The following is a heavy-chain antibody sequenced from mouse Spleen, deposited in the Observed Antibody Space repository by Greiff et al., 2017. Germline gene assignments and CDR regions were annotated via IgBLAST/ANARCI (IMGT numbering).Heavy chain of an antibody. CDR2: IDPSDSYT. D-gene: IGHD1-1*01. Sequence: QVQLQQPGAELVMPGASVKLSCKASGYTFTSYWMHWVKQRPGQGLEWIGEIDPSDSYTNYNQKFKGKATLTVDKSSSTAYMQLSSLTSEDSAVYYCARDDGSSRAWFAYWGQGTLVTVSA. V-gene: IGHV1-69*01. CDR3: ARDDGSSRAWFAY. CDR1: GYTFTSYW. J-gene: IGHJ3*01.